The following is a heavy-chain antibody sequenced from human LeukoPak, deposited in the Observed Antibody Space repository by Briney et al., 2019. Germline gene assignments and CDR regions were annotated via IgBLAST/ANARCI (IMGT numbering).Heavy chain of an antibody. V-gene: IGHV3-48*01. CDR3: ARDPDSGWYWIDY. CDR1: GFIFSNYN. J-gene: IGHJ4*02. CDR2: IGNGSSTV. D-gene: IGHD6-19*01. Sequence: GGSLRLSCVASGFIFSNYNMNWVRQAPGKGLEWVSYIGNGSSTVYYADSVKGRFTISRDNAKNSLFLQINSLRAEDTAVYYCARDPDSGWYWIDYWGQGTLVTVSS.